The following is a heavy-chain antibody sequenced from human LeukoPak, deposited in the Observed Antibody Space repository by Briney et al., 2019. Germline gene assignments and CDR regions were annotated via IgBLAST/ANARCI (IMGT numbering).Heavy chain of an antibody. J-gene: IGHJ3*02. D-gene: IGHD2-2*01. V-gene: IGHV1-18*04. CDR3: ARYCSSTSCYSFGLGDAFDI. CDR2: ISAYNGNT. Sequence: VASVKVSCKASGYTFTSYYMHWVRQAPGQGLEWMGWISAYNGNTNYAQKLQGRVTMTTDTSTSTAYMELRSLRSDDTAVYYCARYCSSTSCYSFGLGDAFDIWGQGTMVTVSS. CDR1: GYTFTSYY.